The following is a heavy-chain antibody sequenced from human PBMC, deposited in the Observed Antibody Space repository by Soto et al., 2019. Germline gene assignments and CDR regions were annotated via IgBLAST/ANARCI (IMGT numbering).Heavy chain of an antibody. CDR3: ARTETTDY. Sequence: ASVKVSCKASGYTFTGYYIHWVRQAPGQGLEWMGWINTNSGGTNYAQKFQGRVTMTRGTSLRTAYMELSRLTSDDTAVYYCARTETTDYAGQATIVTVYS. J-gene: IGHJ4*02. V-gene: IGHV1-2*02. CDR1: GYTFTGYY. CDR2: INTNSGGT.